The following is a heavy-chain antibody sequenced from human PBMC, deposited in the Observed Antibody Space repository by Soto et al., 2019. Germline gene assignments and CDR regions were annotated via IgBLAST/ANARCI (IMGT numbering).Heavy chain of an antibody. CDR3: ATYRKFFQS. J-gene: IGHJ6*01. CDR2: IYNSGST. Sequence: TLSLTGAASVGYISGGYYSWRWILQPPGKGLEWIGFIYNSGSTYYNSSLKSRVTISVDRSKNHFFLNLTSVTAADTAVYYCATYRKFFQSWEQGTKVTVSS. CDR1: VGYISGGYYS. D-gene: IGHD3-3*01. V-gene: IGHV4-30-2*01.